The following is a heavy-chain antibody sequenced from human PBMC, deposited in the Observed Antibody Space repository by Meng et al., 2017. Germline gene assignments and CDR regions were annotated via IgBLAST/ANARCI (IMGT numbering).Heavy chain of an antibody. CDR3: ARDRYSSGWFDY. Sequence: GELVAFGWGLVKPGGSLGLSCAASGFTVSSNYMSWVRQAPGKGLEWVSVIYSGGSTYYADSVKGRFTISRDNSKNTLYLQMNSLRAEDTAVYYCARDRYSSGWFDYWGQGTLVTVS. V-gene: IGHV3-66*02. CDR1: GFTVSSNY. J-gene: IGHJ4*02. CDR2: IYSGGST. D-gene: IGHD6-19*01.